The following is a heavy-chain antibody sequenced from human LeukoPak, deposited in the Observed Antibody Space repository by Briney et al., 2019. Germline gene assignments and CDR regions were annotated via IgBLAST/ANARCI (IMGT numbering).Heavy chain of an antibody. CDR2: IYYSGST. Sequence: PSQTLSLTCTVSGGSISSGDYYWSWIRQPPGKGLEWTGYIYYSGSTYYNPSLKSRVTISVDTSKNQFSLKLSSVTAADTAVYYCASLDSSGYWFDPWGQGTLVTVSS. D-gene: IGHD6-19*01. J-gene: IGHJ5*02. CDR3: ASLDSSGYWFDP. CDR1: GGSISSGDYY. V-gene: IGHV4-30-4*01.